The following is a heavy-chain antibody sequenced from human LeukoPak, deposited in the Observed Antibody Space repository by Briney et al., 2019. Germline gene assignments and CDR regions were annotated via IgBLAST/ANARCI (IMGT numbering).Heavy chain of an antibody. CDR3: ARASDLWFGELLSSY. J-gene: IGHJ4*02. Sequence: GGSLRLPCAASGFTFSSYSMNWARQAPGKGLEWVSSISSSSSYIYYADSVKGRFTISRDNAKNSLYLQMNSLRAEDTAVYYCARASDLWFGELLSSYWGQGTLVTVSS. CDR1: GFTFSSYS. D-gene: IGHD3-10*01. V-gene: IGHV3-21*01. CDR2: ISSSSSYI.